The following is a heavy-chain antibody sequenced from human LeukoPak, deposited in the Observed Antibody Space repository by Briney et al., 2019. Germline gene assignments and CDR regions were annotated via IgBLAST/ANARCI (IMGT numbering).Heavy chain of an antibody. D-gene: IGHD3-9*01. V-gene: IGHV3-9*01. CDR3: AKARGILTGYSPLDV. CDR2: ISWNSGSI. CDR1: GFTFDDYA. J-gene: IGHJ6*02. Sequence: GRSLRLSCAASGFTFDDYAMHWVRQAPGKGLEWVSGISWNSGSIGYADSVKGRFTISRGNAKNSLYLQMNSLRAEDTALYYCAKARGILTGYSPLDVWGQGTTVTVSS.